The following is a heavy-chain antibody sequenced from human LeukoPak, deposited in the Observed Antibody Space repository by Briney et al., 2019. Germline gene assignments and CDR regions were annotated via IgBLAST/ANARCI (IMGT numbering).Heavy chain of an antibody. J-gene: IGHJ6*02. Sequence: SETLSLTCTVSGGSISSYYWSWIRQPPGKGLEWIGYIYYSGSTNYNPSLKSRVTISVDTSKNQFSLKLSSVTAADTAVYYCARDGYYDILTGPTPFYGMDVWGQGTTVTASS. CDR1: GGSISSYY. V-gene: IGHV4-59*01. CDR2: IYYSGST. D-gene: IGHD3-9*01. CDR3: ARDGYYDILTGPTPFYGMDV.